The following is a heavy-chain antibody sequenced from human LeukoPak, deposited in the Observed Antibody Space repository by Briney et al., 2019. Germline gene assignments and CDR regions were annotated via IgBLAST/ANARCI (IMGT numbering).Heavy chain of an antibody. CDR3: ARHVIGGYIAVAGNWFDP. CDR2: IYHSGST. J-gene: IGHJ5*02. CDR1: GGSISSGGYY. D-gene: IGHD6-19*01. V-gene: IGHV4-30-2*03. Sequence: SQTLSLTCTVSGGSISSGGYYWSWIRQPPGKGLEWIGYIYHSGSTNYNPSLKSRVTISVDTSKNQFSLKLSSVTAADTAVYYCARHVIGGYIAVAGNWFDPWGQGTLVTVSS.